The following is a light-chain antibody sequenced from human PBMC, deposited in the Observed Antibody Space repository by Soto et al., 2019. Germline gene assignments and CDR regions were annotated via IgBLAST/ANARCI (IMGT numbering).Light chain of an antibody. CDR3: CSYAGSYTYV. J-gene: IGLJ1*01. CDR1: STDVGGYNY. CDR2: EVS. Sequence: SALTQPASVSGSPGQSITISCTGSSTDVGGYNYVSWYQQHPGKAPKVMIYEVSKRPSGVPDRFSGSKSGNTASLTISGLQAEDEADYYCCSYAGSYTYVFGTGTKVTVL. V-gene: IGLV2-11*01.